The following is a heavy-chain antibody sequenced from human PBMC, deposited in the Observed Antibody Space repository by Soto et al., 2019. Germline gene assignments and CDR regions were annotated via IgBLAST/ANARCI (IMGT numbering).Heavy chain of an antibody. Sequence: ASVKVSCKASGYTFTSYAMHWVRQAPGQRLEWMGWINAGNGNTKYSQKFQGRVTITRDTSASTAYMELSSLRSEDTAVYYCARGSGFSSSFVVSYYYGMDVWGQGTTVTVSS. CDR2: INAGNGNT. CDR3: ARGSGFSSSFVVSYYYGMDV. V-gene: IGHV1-3*01. CDR1: GYTFTSYA. D-gene: IGHD6-6*01. J-gene: IGHJ6*02.